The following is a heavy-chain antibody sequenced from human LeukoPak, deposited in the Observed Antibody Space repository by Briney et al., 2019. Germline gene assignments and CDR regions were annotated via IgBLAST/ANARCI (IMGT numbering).Heavy chain of an antibody. CDR1: GDSITSSAFY. CDR3: ARAVSGRFDY. J-gene: IGHJ4*02. CDR2: IFHGGNT. D-gene: IGHD6-19*01. V-gene: IGHV4-39*01. Sequence: SETLSLTCTVSGDSITSSAFYWGWIRQAPGKGLEWIGNIFHGGNTHYNPSLKSRVSISVDRSKNQVSLNLSSVTAADTAIYYCARAVSGRFDYWGQGTLVTVSS.